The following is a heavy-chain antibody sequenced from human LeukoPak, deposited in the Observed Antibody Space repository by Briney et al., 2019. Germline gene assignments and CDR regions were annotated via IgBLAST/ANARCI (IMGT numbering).Heavy chain of an antibody. CDR3: ARNTFGAVTDFDP. CDR2: INPNSGGT. D-gene: IGHD3-3*01. Sequence: ASVKVSCKASGYTFTGSYIHWVRQAPGQGLEWMGRINPNSGGTNYAQKFKGRVAMTRDTSSSTAYMELGRLRSDDTAVYYCARNTFGAVTDFDPWGQGTLVTVSS. J-gene: IGHJ5*02. V-gene: IGHV1-2*06. CDR1: GYTFTGSY.